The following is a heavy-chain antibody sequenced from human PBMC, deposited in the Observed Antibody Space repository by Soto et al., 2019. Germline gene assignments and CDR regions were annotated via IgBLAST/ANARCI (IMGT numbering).Heavy chain of an antibody. CDR2: FTGSGNT. D-gene: IGHD3-10*01. CDR1: GFTFSSYA. CDR3: AREFASGSPNYDY. V-gene: IGHV3-23*01. J-gene: IGHJ4*02. Sequence: EVQLLESAGGLVQPGGSLRLSCAASGFTFSSYAMSWVRQAPEKGLEWVSTFTGSGNTYYADSVKGRFTISRDNSKNTLYLQMNSLRAEDTDVYYCAREFASGSPNYDYWGLGTLVTVSS.